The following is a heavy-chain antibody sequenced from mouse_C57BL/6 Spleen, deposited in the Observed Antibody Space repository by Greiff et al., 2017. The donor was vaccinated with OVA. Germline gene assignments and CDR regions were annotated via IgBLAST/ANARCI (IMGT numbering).Heavy chain of an antibody. D-gene: IGHD2-4*01. CDR3: ARQDYDRNYFDY. CDR1: GFTFSSYG. V-gene: IGHV5-6*01. CDR2: ISSGGSYT. J-gene: IGHJ2*01. Sequence: VQLQQSGGDLVKPGGSLKLSCAASGFTFSSYGMSWVRQTPDKRLEWVATISSGGSYTYYPDSVKGRFTISRDNAKNTLYLQMSSLKSEDTAMYYCARQDYDRNYFDYWGQGTTLTVSS.